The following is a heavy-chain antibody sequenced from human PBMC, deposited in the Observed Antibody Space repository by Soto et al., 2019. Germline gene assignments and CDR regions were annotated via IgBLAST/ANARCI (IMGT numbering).Heavy chain of an antibody. CDR1: GFTFSSYS. Sequence: GGSMILSCAASGFTFSSYSRNWVSKAPGKGLEWVSSISSSSSYIYYADSVKGRFTISRDNAKNSLYLQMNSLRAEDTAVYYCARGFWSGYCSSTSCSKNPFDYWGQGTLVTVSS. D-gene: IGHD2-2*01. V-gene: IGHV3-21*01. J-gene: IGHJ4*02. CDR3: ARGFWSGYCSSTSCSKNPFDY. CDR2: ISSSSSYI.